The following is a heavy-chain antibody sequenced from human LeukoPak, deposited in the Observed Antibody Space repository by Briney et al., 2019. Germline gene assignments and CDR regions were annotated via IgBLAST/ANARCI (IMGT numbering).Heavy chain of an antibody. D-gene: IGHD3-10*01. CDR3: ARDLRVRATDAFDI. Sequence: ASAKVSCKASGYTFTGYYMHWVRQAPGQGLEWMGWINPNSGGTNYAQKFQGRVTMTRDTSISTAYMELSRLRSDDTAVYYCARDLRVRATDAFDIWGQGTMVTVSS. CDR1: GYTFTGYY. CDR2: INPNSGGT. V-gene: IGHV1-2*02. J-gene: IGHJ3*02.